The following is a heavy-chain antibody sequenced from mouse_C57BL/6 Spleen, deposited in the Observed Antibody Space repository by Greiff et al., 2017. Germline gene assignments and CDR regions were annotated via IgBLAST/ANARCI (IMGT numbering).Heavy chain of an antibody. J-gene: IGHJ1*03. Sequence: QVQLQQPGAELVKPGASVKMSCKASGYTFTSYWITWVKQRPGQGLEWIGDIYPGSGSTNYNEKFKSKATLTLDKSSSTAYMQLSSLTSEDAAVYYCATYGNHWYFYVWGTGTTVTVSS. D-gene: IGHD2-10*02. CDR3: ATYGNHWYFYV. CDR2: IYPGSGST. CDR1: GYTFTSYW. V-gene: IGHV1-55*01.